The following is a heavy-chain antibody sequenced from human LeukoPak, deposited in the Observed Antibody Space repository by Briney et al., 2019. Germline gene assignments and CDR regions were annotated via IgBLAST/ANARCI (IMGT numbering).Heavy chain of an antibody. Sequence: GGSLRLSCAASGSTFSSLVMSWVRQTPGKGLEWVSSINGRGSDTHYADSVKGRFTISGDNSKDTLYLQMNSLRTEDTAIYYCGKEVGGSGTYYLHYWGQGTLVTVSS. V-gene: IGHV3-23*01. D-gene: IGHD3-10*01. J-gene: IGHJ4*02. CDR1: GSTFSSLV. CDR3: GKEVGGSGTYYLHY. CDR2: INGRGSDT.